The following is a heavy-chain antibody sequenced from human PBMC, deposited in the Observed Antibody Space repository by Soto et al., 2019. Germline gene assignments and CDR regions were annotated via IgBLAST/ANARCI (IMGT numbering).Heavy chain of an antibody. J-gene: IGHJ6*02. Sequence: GGSLRLSCAASGFTFSSYWMSWVRQAPGKGLEWVANIKQDGSEKYYVDSVKGRFTISRDNAKNSLYLQMNSLRAEDTAVYYCARVPNYDSSRYYYYYGMDVCGQGPTVTVYS. CDR2: IKQDGSEK. CDR3: ARVPNYDSSRYYYYYGMDV. CDR1: GFTFSSYW. D-gene: IGHD3-22*01. V-gene: IGHV3-7*01.